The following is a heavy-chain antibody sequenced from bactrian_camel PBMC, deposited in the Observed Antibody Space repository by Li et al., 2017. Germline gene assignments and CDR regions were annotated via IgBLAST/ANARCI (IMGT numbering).Heavy chain of an antibody. J-gene: IGHJ7*01. CDR2: ANSGGGYT. V-gene: IGHV3S40*01. Sequence: QLVESGGGSVQAGGSLRHSCAASGFTFGSYYMSWVRQAPGKGHEWVSGANSGGGYTLYADSVKGRFTISRANDEDTLYLQMNSLKPEDTAVYYCVTVRYYGMNFWGKGTQVTVS. CDR1: GFTFGSYY.